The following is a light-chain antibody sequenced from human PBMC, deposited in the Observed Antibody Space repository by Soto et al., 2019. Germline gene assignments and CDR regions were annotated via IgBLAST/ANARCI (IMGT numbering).Light chain of an antibody. CDR3: QHYGSAPIT. Sequence: ELVLLQSPGTLSFYPGGRATLSCRASQSVGGNVAWYQQIPGQPPKLLIFGASSRATGIADKFSGSGSGTDFTLTISRLEPEDFALYYCQHYGSAPITFGQGARLEIK. J-gene: IGKJ5*01. CDR1: QSVGGN. V-gene: IGKV3-20*01. CDR2: GAS.